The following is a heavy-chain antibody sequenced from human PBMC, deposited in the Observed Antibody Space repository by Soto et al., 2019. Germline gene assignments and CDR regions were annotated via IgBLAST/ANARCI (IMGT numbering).Heavy chain of an antibody. CDR1: GYTFTSYG. J-gene: IGHJ5*02. Sequence: QVQLVQSGAEVKKPGASVKVSCKASGYTFTSYGISWVRQAPGQGLEWMGWISAYNGNTNYAQKLQGRVTMTTDTSTSTAYMELRSLRSDDTAVHYCARDGAVLMVYAPNWFDPWGQGTLVTVSS. V-gene: IGHV1-18*04. D-gene: IGHD2-8*01. CDR2: ISAYNGNT. CDR3: ARDGAVLMVYAPNWFDP.